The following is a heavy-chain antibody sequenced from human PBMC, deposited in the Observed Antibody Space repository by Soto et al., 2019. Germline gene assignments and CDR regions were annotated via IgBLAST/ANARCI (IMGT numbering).Heavy chain of an antibody. V-gene: IGHV3-23*01. J-gene: IGHJ4*02. CDR2: ISGSGGST. CDR1: GLTLIPYV. CDR3: AKEEEWGNGGKTFDY. D-gene: IGHD3-16*01. Sequence: GGSLRLSYAASGLTLIPYVMSSLRPPPGMGVEWVSGISGSGGSTYDADSVKGRFTISRDNSKNTLYLQMNSLRAEDTAVYYCAKEEEWGNGGKTFDYWGQGTLVTVSS.